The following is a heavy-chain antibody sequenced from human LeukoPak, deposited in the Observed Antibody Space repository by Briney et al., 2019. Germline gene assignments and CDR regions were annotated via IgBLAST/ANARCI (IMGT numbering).Heavy chain of an antibody. CDR1: GYTFTSYA. V-gene: IGHV1-3*01. CDR3: ARDHNIVAPFDY. CDR2: INAGNGNT. J-gene: IGHJ4*02. Sequence: ASVKVSCKASGYTFTSYAMHWVRQAPGQRLEWMGWINAGNGNTKYSQKFQGRVTITRDTSASTAYMELSSLRSEDTAVYYCARDHNIVAPFDYWGQGTLVTVSS. D-gene: IGHD5-12*01.